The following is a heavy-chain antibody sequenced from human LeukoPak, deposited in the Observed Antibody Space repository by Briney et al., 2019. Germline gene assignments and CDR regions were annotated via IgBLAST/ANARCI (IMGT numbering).Heavy chain of an antibody. V-gene: IGHV3-11*01. D-gene: IGHD6-13*01. CDR3: ARRQQLDYYFDY. CDR1: GFTFSDYY. CDR2: ISSSGSTI. J-gene: IGHJ4*02. Sequence: GGSLRLSCAASGFTFSDYYMSWIRQALGKGLEWVSYISSSGSTIYYADSVKGRFTISRDNAKNSLYLQMNSLRAEDTAVYYCARRQQLDYYFDYWGQGTLVTVSS.